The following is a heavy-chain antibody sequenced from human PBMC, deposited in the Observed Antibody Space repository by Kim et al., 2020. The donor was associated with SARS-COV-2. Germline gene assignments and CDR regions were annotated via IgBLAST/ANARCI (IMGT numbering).Heavy chain of an antibody. CDR1: GFTFSSYW. CDR3: ARTCGSAAIIYDYYVMDV. V-gene: IGHV3-74*01. J-gene: IGHJ6*01. D-gene: IGHD3-10*01. Sequence: GGSLRLSCAASGFTFSSYWMHWVRQAPGKGLEWVSRIHSDASRRSYADSVKGRFTISRDNAKNTLYLQMHSLRAEDTAMYFCARTCGSAAIIYDYYVMDV. CDR2: IHSDASRR.